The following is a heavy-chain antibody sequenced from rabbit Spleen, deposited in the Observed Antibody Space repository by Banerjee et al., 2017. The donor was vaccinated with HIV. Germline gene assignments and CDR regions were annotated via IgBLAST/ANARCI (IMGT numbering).Heavy chain of an antibody. CDR3: ARWNAGGDAAYKL. J-gene: IGHJ3*01. D-gene: IGHD4-2*01. Sequence: QEQLVEYGGDLVQPEGSLTLTCKASGLDFSSSYWICWVRQAPGKGLEWIACSYAGSSGSTYSAIWAKGRFTISKTSSTTVTLQMTSLTAADTATYFCARWNAGGDAAYKLWGQGTLVTVS. CDR1: GLDFSSSYW. CDR2: SYAGSSGST. V-gene: IGHV1S45*01.